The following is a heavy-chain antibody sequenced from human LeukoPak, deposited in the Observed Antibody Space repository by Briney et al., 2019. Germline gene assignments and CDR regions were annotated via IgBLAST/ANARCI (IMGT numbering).Heavy chain of an antibody. CDR2: ASSRQNNI. D-gene: IGHD3-3*01. J-gene: IGHJ4*02. CDR1: GFTFSGHT. CDR3: ATSVSIFGEIFTDY. Sequence: GGSLRLSCAASGFTFSGHTMNWVRQAPGKGLEWLCSASSRQNNIYYAASVKGRFTISRDNGKNLVFLQMNGLRVEDTAVYYCATSVSIFGEIFTDYWGQGTLVSVSS. V-gene: IGHV3-21*06.